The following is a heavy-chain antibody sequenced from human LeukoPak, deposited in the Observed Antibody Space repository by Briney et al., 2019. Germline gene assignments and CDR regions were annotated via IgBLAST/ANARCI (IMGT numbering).Heavy chain of an antibody. CDR3: ARGEAHSYDSSGYCDY. CDR2: ISPYNGNT. Sequence: ASVKVSCKASGYTFTTYGINWVRQAPRQGLEWMGWISPYNGNTNYAQKPQGRVAMTTDTSTSTAYMELRSLRSDDTAVYYCARGEAHSYDSSGYCDYWGQGTLVTVSS. CDR1: GYTFTTYG. D-gene: IGHD3-22*01. J-gene: IGHJ4*02. V-gene: IGHV1-18*01.